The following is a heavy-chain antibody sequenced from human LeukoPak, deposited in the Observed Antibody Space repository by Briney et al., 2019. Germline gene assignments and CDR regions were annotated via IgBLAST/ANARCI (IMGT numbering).Heavy chain of an antibody. CDR3: ARDLEDSSGYYVDY. Sequence: SQTLSLTCTVSGGSISSGDYYWSWIRQPPGKGLEWIGYIYYSGSTYYNPSLKSRVTISVDTSKNQFSLKLSSVAAADTAVYYCARDLEDSSGYYVDYWGQGTLVTVSS. V-gene: IGHV4-30-4*01. CDR1: GGSISSGDYY. J-gene: IGHJ4*02. D-gene: IGHD3-22*01. CDR2: IYYSGST.